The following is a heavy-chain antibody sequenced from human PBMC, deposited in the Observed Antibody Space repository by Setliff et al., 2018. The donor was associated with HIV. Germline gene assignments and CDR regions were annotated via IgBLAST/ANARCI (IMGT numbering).Heavy chain of an antibody. V-gene: IGHV4-59*08. Sequence: SETLSLTCTVSGGSIRGYYWSWLRQPPGKGLEFIGYIYISGSTNYNPSLKSRLTISIDTSKNQFSLNLDSVTTTDTAVYYCARRTFGSGRIDPWGQGTLVTVSS. CDR3: ARRTFGSGRIDP. J-gene: IGHJ5*02. CDR1: GGSIRGYY. CDR2: IYISGST. D-gene: IGHD3-16*01.